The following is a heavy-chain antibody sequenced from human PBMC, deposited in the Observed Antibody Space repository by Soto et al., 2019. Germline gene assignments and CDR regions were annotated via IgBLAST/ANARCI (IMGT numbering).Heavy chain of an antibody. Sequence: GGSLRLSCAASGFTFSSYAMSWVRQAPGKGLEWVSAISGSGGSTYYADSVKGRFTISRDNAKNSLYLQMNSLRAEDTAVYYCARDGGDSSSWYFAFDIWGQGTMVTVSS. CDR1: GFTFSSYA. CDR2: ISGSGGST. CDR3: ARDGGDSSSWYFAFDI. D-gene: IGHD6-13*01. V-gene: IGHV3-23*01. J-gene: IGHJ3*02.